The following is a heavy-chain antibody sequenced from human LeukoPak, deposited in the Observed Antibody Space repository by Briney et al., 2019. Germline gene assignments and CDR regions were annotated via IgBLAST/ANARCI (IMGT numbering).Heavy chain of an antibody. Sequence: GGALRLSCSASVFTFSSYAMSWVRQAPGKGVEWVSAISGSGGSTYYADSVKGRFTVSRDNAKKSLYLQMNSLRAEDTAVYYCAELGITRIGGVWGKGTTVTISS. CDR2: ISGSGGST. CDR1: VFTFSSYA. V-gene: IGHV3-23*01. J-gene: IGHJ6*04. D-gene: IGHD3-10*02. CDR3: AELGITRIGGV.